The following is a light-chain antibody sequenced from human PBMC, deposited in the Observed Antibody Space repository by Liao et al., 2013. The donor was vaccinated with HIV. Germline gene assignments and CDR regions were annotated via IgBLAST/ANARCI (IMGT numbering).Light chain of an antibody. CDR1: ALGGKY. V-gene: IGLV3-1*01. CDR3: QAWDSRADVV. Sequence: YELTQPPSLSVSPGQTAIISCSGHALGGKYISWYQHPPGQSPVLVIYQDRKRPSGIPERFSGSYSGNTATLTISGTQAMDEADYFCQAWDSRADVVFGGGTKLTVL. CDR2: QDR. J-gene: IGLJ2*01.